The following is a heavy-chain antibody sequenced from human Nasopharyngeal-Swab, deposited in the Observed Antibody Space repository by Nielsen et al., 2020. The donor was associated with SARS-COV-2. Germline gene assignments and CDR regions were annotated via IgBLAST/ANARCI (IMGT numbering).Heavy chain of an antibody. D-gene: IGHD7-27*01. V-gene: IGHV3-48*02. J-gene: IGHJ4*02. Sequence: WIRQPPGKGLEWVSYISSSSSTIYYADSVKGRFTISRDNAKNSLYLQINSLRDEDTAVYYCARDFLTGSTTSPLHYWGQGTLVTVSS. CDR2: ISSSSSTI. CDR3: ARDFLTGSTTSPLHY.